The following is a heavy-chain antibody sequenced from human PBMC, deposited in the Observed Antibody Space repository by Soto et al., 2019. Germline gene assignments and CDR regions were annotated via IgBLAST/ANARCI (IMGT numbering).Heavy chain of an antibody. CDR3: ARGPDAFEI. Sequence: ASVKVSCKASGYTFTSYGVSWVRQAPGQGLERMGWISAYNGNTNYTQKLQARDTMSTETSTSTAYLELRRLRSDPTAPDYCARGPDAFEIWGQGTMFTVAS. CDR2: ISAYNGNT. V-gene: IGHV1-18*01. CDR1: GYTFTSYG. J-gene: IGHJ3*02.